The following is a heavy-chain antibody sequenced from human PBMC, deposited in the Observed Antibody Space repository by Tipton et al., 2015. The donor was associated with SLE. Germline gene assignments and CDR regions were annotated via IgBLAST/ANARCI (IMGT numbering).Heavy chain of an antibody. D-gene: IGHD6-13*01. J-gene: IGHJ4*02. CDR3: ARDLATAGTKTAF. CDR1: GFTFSSYE. V-gene: IGHV3-48*03. Sequence: SLRLSCAASGFTFSSYEMNWVRQAPGKGLEWISYISGSGGTIYYADSVKGRFTISRDNAKKSLYLQMSTLRAEDTAVYYCARDLATAGTKTAFWGQGTLVTVSS. CDR2: ISGSGGTI.